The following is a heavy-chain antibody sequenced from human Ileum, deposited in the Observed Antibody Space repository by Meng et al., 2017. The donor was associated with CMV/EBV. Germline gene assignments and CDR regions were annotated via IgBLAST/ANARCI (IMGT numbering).Heavy chain of an antibody. J-gene: IGHJ4*02. D-gene: IGHD5-24*01. V-gene: IGHV4-28*03. CDR3: ARGANGFNLGFFDS. CDR2: IYYSGST. CDR1: GYSINSSHW. Sequence: QVRLQESGPGLVKPSDPLSLTCAVSGYSINSSHWWGWIRQPPGKGLAWIGYIYYSGSTYYNPSLKSRVTMSVDTSKNQFSLELTSVTAADTAVYYCARGANGFNLGFFDSWGQGSLVTVSS.